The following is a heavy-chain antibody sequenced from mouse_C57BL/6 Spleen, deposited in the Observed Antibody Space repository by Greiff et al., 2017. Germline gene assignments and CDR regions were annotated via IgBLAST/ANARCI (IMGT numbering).Heavy chain of an antibody. D-gene: IGHD2-1*01. CDR3: ARDGNFLMDY. Sequence: QVQLQQPGAELVRPGSSVKLSCKASGYTFTSYWMHWVKQRPIQGLEWIGNIDPSDSETHYNQKFKDKATLTVDKSSSTAYMQLSSLTSEDSAVYYCARDGNFLMDYWGQGTSVTVSS. CDR1: GYTFTSYW. CDR2: IDPSDSET. J-gene: IGHJ4*01. V-gene: IGHV1-52*01.